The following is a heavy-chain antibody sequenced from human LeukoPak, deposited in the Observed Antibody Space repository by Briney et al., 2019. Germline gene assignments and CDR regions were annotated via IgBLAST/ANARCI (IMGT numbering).Heavy chain of an antibody. CDR2: IYYSGST. CDR3: ASAPLYCSSTSCQEGYYYYYMDV. V-gene: IGHV4-39*01. CDR1: GGSISSSSYY. J-gene: IGHJ6*03. D-gene: IGHD2-2*01. Sequence: PSETLSLTCTVSGGSISSSSYYWGWIRQPPGRGLEWIGSIYYSGSTYYNPSLKTRVTISVDTSKNQFSLKLSSVTAADTAVYYCASAPLYCSSTSCQEGYYYYYMDVWGKGTTVTVSS.